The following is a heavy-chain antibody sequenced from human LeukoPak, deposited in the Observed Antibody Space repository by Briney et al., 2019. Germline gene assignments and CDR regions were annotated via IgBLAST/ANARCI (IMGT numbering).Heavy chain of an antibody. CDR2: IASDGSST. V-gene: IGHV3-74*01. J-gene: IGHJ4*02. Sequence: GGSLRLSCAASGFTFSSYWMNWVRQAPGKGLVWASRIASDGSSTTYADSVKGRFSISRDNAKNTLYPQMNSLRVEDTAVYYCARGRPHGNDYWGQGTLVTVSS. CDR1: GFTFSSYW. D-gene: IGHD4-23*01. CDR3: ARGRPHGNDY.